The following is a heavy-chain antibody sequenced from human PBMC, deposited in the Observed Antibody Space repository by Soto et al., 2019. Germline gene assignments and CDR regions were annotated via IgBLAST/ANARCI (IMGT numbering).Heavy chain of an antibody. V-gene: IGHV1-18*04. CDR1: GYTFTSYG. J-gene: IGHJ5*02. CDR2: ISAYNDNT. D-gene: IGHD6-13*01. CDR3: ARDFSTSWPNWFDP. Sequence: ASVKVSFKASGYTFTSYGISWVRQAPGQGLEWMGWISAYNDNTNYAQKLQGRVTMTTDTSTSTAYLELRSLRSDDTAVYYCARDFSTSWPNWFDPWGQGTLVTVSS.